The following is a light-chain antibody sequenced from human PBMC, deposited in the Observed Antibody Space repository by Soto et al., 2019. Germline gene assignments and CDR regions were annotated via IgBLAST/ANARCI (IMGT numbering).Light chain of an antibody. V-gene: IGKV1-12*01. CDR3: QQANSFSFT. CDR1: PGIISW. Sequence: IPMTQSPSSVSASVGDRVTITFRASPGIISWLSWYQQKPAKAPKLLTYAASSLQSVVPSRFSGSGSGTDFTLTVSSLQPEDFATYYFQQANSFSFTFGPGTKVDIK. CDR2: AAS. J-gene: IGKJ3*01.